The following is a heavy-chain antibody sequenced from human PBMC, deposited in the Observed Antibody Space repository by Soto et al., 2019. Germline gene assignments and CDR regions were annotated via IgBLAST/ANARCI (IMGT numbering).Heavy chain of an antibody. Sequence: PGGSLRLSCAASGLTFSSYGMHWVRQAPGKGLEWVAVISYDGSNKYYADSVKGRFTISRDNSKNTLYLQMNSLRAEDTAVYYCAKDQFWLDRVWAPGINWFAPWGQGTLVTVSS. CDR3: AKDQFWLDRVWAPGINWFAP. J-gene: IGHJ5*02. CDR1: GLTFSSYG. D-gene: IGHD3-16*01. V-gene: IGHV3-30*18. CDR2: ISYDGSNK.